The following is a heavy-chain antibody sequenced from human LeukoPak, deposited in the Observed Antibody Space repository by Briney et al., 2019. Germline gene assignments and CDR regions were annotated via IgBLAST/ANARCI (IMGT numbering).Heavy chain of an antibody. J-gene: IGHJ5*02. V-gene: IGHV5-10-1*01. CDR3: AREGNGYCSGGSCGNWFDP. CDR2: IDPSDSYT. D-gene: IGHD2-15*01. CDR1: GYSFTSYW. Sequence: GESLKISCEGSGYSFTSYWISWVRQMPGKGLEWMGRIDPSDSYTNYSPSFQGHATISADKSISTAYLQWSSLKASDTAMYYCAREGNGYCSGGSCGNWFDPWGQGTLVTVSS.